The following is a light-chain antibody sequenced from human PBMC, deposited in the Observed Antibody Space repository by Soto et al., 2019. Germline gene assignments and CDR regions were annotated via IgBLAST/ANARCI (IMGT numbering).Light chain of an antibody. Sequence: QSALTQSRSVSGSPGQSVTISCSGTSSDVGGYNYVSWYQQYPGKAPKLMIYDVSKRPSGVPDRFSGSKSGNTASLTITGLQAEDEADYYCCSYAGRYTYVFGTGTKLTVL. CDR1: SSDVGGYNY. J-gene: IGLJ1*01. CDR3: CSYAGRYTYV. V-gene: IGLV2-11*01. CDR2: DVS.